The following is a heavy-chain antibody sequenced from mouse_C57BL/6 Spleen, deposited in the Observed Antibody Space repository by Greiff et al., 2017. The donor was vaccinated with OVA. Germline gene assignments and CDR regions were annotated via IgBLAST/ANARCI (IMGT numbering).Heavy chain of an antibody. D-gene: IGHD2-2*01. Sequence: QVQLKQPGTELVKPGASVKLSCKASGYTFTSYWMHWVKQRPGQGLEWIGNINPSNGGTNYNEKFKSKATLTVDKSSSTAYMQLSSLTSEDSAVYYCAGSGAIYYGYDVPDYWGQGTTLTVSS. CDR2: INPSNGGT. V-gene: IGHV1-53*01. J-gene: IGHJ2*01. CDR1: GYTFTSYW. CDR3: AGSGAIYYGYDVPDY.